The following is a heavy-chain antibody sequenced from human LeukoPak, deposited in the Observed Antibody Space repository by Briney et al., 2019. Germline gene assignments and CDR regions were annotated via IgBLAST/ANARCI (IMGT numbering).Heavy chain of an antibody. V-gene: IGHV3-9*01. CDR1: GFTFDDYA. J-gene: IGHJ6*03. CDR3: AKGAYYDFWSGFYMDV. CDR2: ISWNSGSI. D-gene: IGHD3-3*01. Sequence: GRSLRLSCAASGFTFDDYAMHWVRQAPGKGLEWVSGISWNSGSIGYADSVKGQFTISRDNAKNSLYLQMNSLRAEDTALYYCAKGAYYDFWSGFYMDVWGKGTTVTVSS.